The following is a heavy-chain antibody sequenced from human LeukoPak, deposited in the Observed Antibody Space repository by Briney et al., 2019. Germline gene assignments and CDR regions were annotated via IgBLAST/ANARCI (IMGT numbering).Heavy chain of an antibody. CDR2: INPNSGGT. V-gene: IGHV1-2*02. D-gene: IGHD6-13*01. J-gene: IGHJ6*03. CDR3: ARGGYSSSWYVSYYYYYMGV. CDR1: GYTFTGYY. Sequence: ASVKVSCKASGYTFTGYYMHWVRQAPGQGLEWMGWINPNSGGTNFAQKFQGRVTITRNTSISTAYMELSSLRSEDTAVYYCARGGYSSSWYVSYYYYYMGVWGKGTTVTVSS.